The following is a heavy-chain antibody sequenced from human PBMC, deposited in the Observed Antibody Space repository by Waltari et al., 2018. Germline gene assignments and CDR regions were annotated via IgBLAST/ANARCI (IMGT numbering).Heavy chain of an antibody. D-gene: IGHD6-25*01. CDR1: GHSVNNDFY. CDR2: IYHTGSS. CDR3: AEEGNTTAGLFDS. Sequence: QVKLRESGPGLVRSSETLSLTCTVSGHSVNNDFYWAWLRQSPGGGLEWIASIYHTGSSHYHSSLKSRVSISTDMSTKQFFLTLTHLTAADTAVYYCAEEGNTTAGLFDSWGQGTLVTVSS. V-gene: IGHV4-38-2*02. J-gene: IGHJ4*02.